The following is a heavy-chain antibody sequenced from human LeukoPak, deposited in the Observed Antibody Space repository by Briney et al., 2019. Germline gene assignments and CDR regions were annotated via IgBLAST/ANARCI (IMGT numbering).Heavy chain of an antibody. V-gene: IGHV3-23*01. CDR1: GFTFSSYA. D-gene: IGHD1-7*01. CDR2: IGGSGGST. J-gene: IGHJ4*02. Sequence: PGGSLRLSCAASGFTFSSYAMSWVRHAPGKGVEWVSVIGGSGGSTYYADSVKGWFTITRDNSKNTLYLQMNSPRAEDTAVYCWAAENWNYVSYFDYWGQGTLVTVSS. CDR3: AAENWNYVSYFDY.